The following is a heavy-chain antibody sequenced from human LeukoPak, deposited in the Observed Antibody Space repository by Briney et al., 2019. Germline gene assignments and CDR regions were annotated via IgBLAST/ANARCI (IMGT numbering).Heavy chain of an antibody. D-gene: IGHD5-18*01. CDR3: ARALSIQLWLPPWFDP. CDR2: IIPIFGTA. Sequence: ASVKVSCKASGYTFTRYLIHWVRQAPGQGLEWMGGIIPIFGTANYAQKFQGRVTITADESTSTAYMELSSLRSEDTAVYYCARALSIQLWLPPWFDPWGQGTLVTVSS. J-gene: IGHJ5*02. CDR1: GYTFTRYL. V-gene: IGHV1-69*13.